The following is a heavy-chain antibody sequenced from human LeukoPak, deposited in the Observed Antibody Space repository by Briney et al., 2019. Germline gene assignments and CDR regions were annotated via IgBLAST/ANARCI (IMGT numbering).Heavy chain of an antibody. J-gene: IGHJ3*02. CDR2: IYPGDSDT. V-gene: IGHV5-51*01. CDR1: GYSFTSYW. D-gene: IGHD2-2*01. CDR3: ARIGYCSSTSCPDAFDI. Sequence: GESLKISCKGSGYSFTSYWIGWVRQMPGKGLEWMGIIYPGDSDTRYSPSFQGQVTISADKSISTAYLQWSSLKASDTAMYYCARIGYCSSTSCPDAFDIWGQGTMVTVSS.